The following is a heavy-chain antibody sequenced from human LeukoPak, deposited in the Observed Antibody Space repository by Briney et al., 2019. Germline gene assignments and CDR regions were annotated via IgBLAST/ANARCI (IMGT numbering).Heavy chain of an antibody. CDR1: GGTFSSYA. V-gene: IGHV1-69*13. CDR2: IIPIFGTA. Sequence: ASVKVSCKASGGTFSSYAISWVRQAPGQGLEWMGGIIPIFGTANYAQKFQGRVTTTADESTSTAYMELSSLRSEDTAVYYCASYRGYRTTKLDYWGQGTLVTVSS. CDR3: ASYRGYRTTKLDY. J-gene: IGHJ4*01. D-gene: IGHD5-18*01.